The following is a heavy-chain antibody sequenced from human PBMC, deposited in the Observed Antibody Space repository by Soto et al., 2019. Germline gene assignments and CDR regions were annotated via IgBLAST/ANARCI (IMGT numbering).Heavy chain of an antibody. CDR3: ARAYCSGGSCSTAHFDY. CDR2: MNPNSGNT. Sequence: ASVKVSCKASGYTFTSYDINWVRQATGQGLEWMGWMNPNSGNTGYAQKFQGRVAISVDTSKNQFSLKLSSVTAADTAVYYCARAYCSGGSCSTAHFDYWGQGTLVTVSS. J-gene: IGHJ4*02. V-gene: IGHV1-8*01. CDR1: GYTFTSYD. D-gene: IGHD2-15*01.